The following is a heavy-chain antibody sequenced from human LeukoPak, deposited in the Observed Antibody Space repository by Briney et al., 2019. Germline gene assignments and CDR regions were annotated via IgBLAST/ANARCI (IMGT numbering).Heavy chain of an antibody. CDR2: IYYSGST. D-gene: IGHD3-10*01. Sequence: SETLSLTCTVSGGSISSSSYYWGWIRQPPGKGLEWIGSIYYSGSTYYNPSLKSRVTISVDTSKNQFSLKLNSVTAADTAVYYCARFRDYKEAFDIWGQGTMVTVSS. V-gene: IGHV4-39*07. J-gene: IGHJ3*02. CDR1: GGSISSSSYY. CDR3: ARFRDYKEAFDI.